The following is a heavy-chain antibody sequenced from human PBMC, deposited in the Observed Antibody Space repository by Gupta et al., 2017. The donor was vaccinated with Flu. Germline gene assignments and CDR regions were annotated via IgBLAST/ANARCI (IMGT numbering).Heavy chain of an antibody. D-gene: IGHD3-22*01. CDR1: GFTFDDYA. V-gene: IGHV3-9*01. J-gene: IGHJ4*02. Sequence: EVQLVESGGGLVQPGRSLRLSCAASGFTFDDYAMHWVRQAPGKGLEWVSGISWNSGSIGYADSGKGRFTISRDNAKNSLYLQMNSLRAEDTALYYCAKDFSGGITDYDSSGYDYWGQGTLVTVS. CDR2: ISWNSGSI. CDR3: AKDFSGGITDYDSSGYDY.